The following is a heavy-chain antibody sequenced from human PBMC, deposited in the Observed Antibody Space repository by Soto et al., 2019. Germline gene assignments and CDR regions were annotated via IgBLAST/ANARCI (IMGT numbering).Heavy chain of an antibody. V-gene: IGHV1-46*01. D-gene: IGHD5-12*01. J-gene: IGHJ4*02. Sequence: AAVRVSFKASGYTFTSSYSHWVRQAPGQGLEWMGIINPSGGSTSYAQKFQGRVTMTRDTSTSTVYMELSSLRSEDTAVYYCARASYSGYGYFDYWGQGTLVTVSS. CDR3: ARASYSGYGYFDY. CDR1: GYTFTSSY. CDR2: INPSGGST.